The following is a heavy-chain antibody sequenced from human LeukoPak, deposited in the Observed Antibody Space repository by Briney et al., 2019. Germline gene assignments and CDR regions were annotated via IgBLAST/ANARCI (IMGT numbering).Heavy chain of an antibody. CDR1: GFTFSSYA. V-gene: IGHV3-23*01. CDR3: AKGGVLLWFGGNDY. Sequence: PGGSLRLSCAASGFTFSSYAMSWVRRAPGKGLEWVSAISGSGGSTYYADSVKGRVTISRDNSKNTLYLQMNSLRAEDTAVYYCAKGGVLLWFGGNDYWGQGTLVTVSS. D-gene: IGHD3-10*01. J-gene: IGHJ4*02. CDR2: ISGSGGST.